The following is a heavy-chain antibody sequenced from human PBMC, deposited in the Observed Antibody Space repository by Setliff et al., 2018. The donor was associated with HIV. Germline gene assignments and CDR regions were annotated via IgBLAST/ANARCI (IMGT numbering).Heavy chain of an antibody. CDR3: ARHPRHYNILTGYRYYYMDV. CDR2: IYFSGST. J-gene: IGHJ6*03. D-gene: IGHD3-9*01. CDR1: GVSISGSSYF. V-gene: IGHV4-39*01. Sequence: KTSETLSLTCAVSGVSISGSSYFWGWIRRPPGTGLDWIGSIYFSGSTYYNPSLESRVTISMDTSKNQFSLKLTSVTAADTAVYYCARHPRHYNILTGYRYYYMDVWGKGTTVTVS.